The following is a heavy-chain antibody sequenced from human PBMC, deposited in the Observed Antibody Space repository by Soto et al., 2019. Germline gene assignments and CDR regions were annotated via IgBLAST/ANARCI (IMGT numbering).Heavy chain of an antibody. Sequence: RASVKVSCKASGYTFTSYYMHWVRQAPGQGLEWMGIINPSGGSTSYAQKFQGRVTMTRDTSTSTVYMELSSLRSEDTAVYYCAREKTAEAGLHYYYGMDVWGQGTTVTVSS. CDR3: AREKTAEAGLHYYYGMDV. V-gene: IGHV1-46*01. CDR2: INPSGGST. CDR1: GYTFTSYY. D-gene: IGHD4-17*01. J-gene: IGHJ6*02.